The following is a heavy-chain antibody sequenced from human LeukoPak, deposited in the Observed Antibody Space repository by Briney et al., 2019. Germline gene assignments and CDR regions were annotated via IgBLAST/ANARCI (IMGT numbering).Heavy chain of an antibody. Sequence: SGTLSLTCAVSGDSISSSNWWSWVRQPPGKGLEWIGEIYHGGTTNYNPSLKSRVTISVDKSKNQFSLKLRSVTAADTAVYYCARGGASIYYYGSGSYDYWGQGTLVTVSS. CDR3: ARGGASIYYYGSGSYDY. V-gene: IGHV4-4*02. CDR1: GDSISSSNW. J-gene: IGHJ4*02. CDR2: IYHGGTT. D-gene: IGHD3-10*01.